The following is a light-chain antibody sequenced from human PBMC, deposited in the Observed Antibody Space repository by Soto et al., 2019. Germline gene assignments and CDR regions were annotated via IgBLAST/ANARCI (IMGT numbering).Light chain of an antibody. CDR2: EVR. J-gene: IGLJ3*02. CDR3: CSYTSSSIRV. CDR1: SSDVGGYNH. V-gene: IGLV2-14*01. Sequence: QSVLTQPASVSGSPGQSITISCTGTSSDVGGYNHVSWYQQHPGKAPKLIIYEVRNRPSGVSNRLSGSKSGNTAPLTISGLQADDEADYYCCSYTSSSIRVFGGGTKLTV.